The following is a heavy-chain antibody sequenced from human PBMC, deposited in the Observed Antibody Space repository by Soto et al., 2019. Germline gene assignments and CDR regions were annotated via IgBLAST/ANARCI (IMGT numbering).Heavy chain of an antibody. CDR3: ARDLWGYCGTDCYPLDV. J-gene: IGHJ6*02. CDR1: GGSISRYY. D-gene: IGHD2-21*02. Sequence: QVQLQESGPGLVKPSETLSLTCTVSGGSISRYYWSWIRQPPGKGLEWIGYMSNTGSTDYNPSFKSRVTISVDTSKNNFSLKLNSVPAADPAVYYCARDLWGYCGTDCYPLDVWGQGTTVTVSS. CDR2: MSNTGST. V-gene: IGHV4-59*01.